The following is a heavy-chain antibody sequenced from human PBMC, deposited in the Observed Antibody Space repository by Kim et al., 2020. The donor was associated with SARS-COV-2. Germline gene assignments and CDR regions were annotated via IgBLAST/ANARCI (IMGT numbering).Heavy chain of an antibody. D-gene: IGHD6-13*01. V-gene: IGHV6-1*01. J-gene: IGHJ4*02. CDR2: N. CDR3: ARGGYMGVDY. Sequence: NDYAVSVKSRITINPDTSKNQFSLQLNSVTPEDTAVYYCARGGYMGVDYWGQGTLVTVSS.